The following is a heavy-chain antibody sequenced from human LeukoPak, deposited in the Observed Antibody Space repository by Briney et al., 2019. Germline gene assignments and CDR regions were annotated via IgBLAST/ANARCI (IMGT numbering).Heavy chain of an antibody. Sequence: PGGSLRLSCAASGFTFSSYWMHGVRQAPGKGLLWVSRIRNDGSSTNYADSVKGRFTISRDNAKNTLYLQINSLRAEDTAVYYCVRDAWMASTPLDYWGQGTLVTVSS. CDR2: IRNDGSST. CDR1: GFTFSSYW. CDR3: VRDAWMASTPLDY. D-gene: IGHD5-24*01. V-gene: IGHV3-74*01. J-gene: IGHJ4*02.